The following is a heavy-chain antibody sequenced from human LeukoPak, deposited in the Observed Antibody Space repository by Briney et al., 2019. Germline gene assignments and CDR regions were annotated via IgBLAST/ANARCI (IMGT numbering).Heavy chain of an antibody. Sequence: ASVKVSCKASGGTFSSYAISWVRQAPGQGLEWMGWISAYNGNTNYAQKLQGRVTMTTDTSTSTAYMELRSLRSDDTAVYYCARDPLTGTTSFDPWGQGTLVTVSS. CDR1: GGTFSSYA. D-gene: IGHD1-20*01. CDR2: ISAYNGNT. CDR3: ARDPLTGTTSFDP. J-gene: IGHJ5*02. V-gene: IGHV1-18*01.